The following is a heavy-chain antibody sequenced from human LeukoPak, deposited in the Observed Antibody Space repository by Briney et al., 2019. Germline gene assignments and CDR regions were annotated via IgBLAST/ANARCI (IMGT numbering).Heavy chain of an antibody. CDR1: GLTFSTSG. V-gene: IGHV3-21*06. CDR2: IGPTGSDR. Sequence: GGSLRLSCTASGLTFSTSGFNWVRQAPGKGLEWVASIGPTGSDRYHADSIKGRFTISRDTANNFLYLQMNSLRAEDTAVYYCATETNGRHYDYWGQGTLLTVSS. CDR3: ATETNGRHYDY. J-gene: IGHJ4*02. D-gene: IGHD1-14*01.